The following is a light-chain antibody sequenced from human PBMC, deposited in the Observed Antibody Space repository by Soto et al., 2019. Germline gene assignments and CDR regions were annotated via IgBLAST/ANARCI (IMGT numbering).Light chain of an antibody. Sequence: DIQMTQSPSILSASVGDRVTITCRASQSIGSWLAWYQQKPGKAPNLLIYKASSLESGVPPRFSGSGSGTEFTLTVSSLQPDDFATYYCQQYHSYPWTFVQGTKVDIK. CDR3: QQYHSYPWT. J-gene: IGKJ1*01. CDR2: KAS. V-gene: IGKV1-5*03. CDR1: QSIGSW.